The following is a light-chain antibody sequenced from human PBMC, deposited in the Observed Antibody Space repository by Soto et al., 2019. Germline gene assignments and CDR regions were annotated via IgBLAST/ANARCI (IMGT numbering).Light chain of an antibody. CDR2: GAS. CDR1: QSVSSSS. Sequence: IVMTQSPATLSVSPGERATLYCRASQSVSSSSLTWYQQKPGQAPRLLIYGASTRATGIPDRFSGSGSGTDFTLTISRLEPEDFAVYYCQQYGSSGTFGQGTKVDIK. CDR3: QQYGSSGT. J-gene: IGKJ1*01. V-gene: IGKV3-20*01.